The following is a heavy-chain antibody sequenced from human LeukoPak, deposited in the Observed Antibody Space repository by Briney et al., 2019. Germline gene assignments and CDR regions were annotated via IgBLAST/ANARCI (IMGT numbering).Heavy chain of an antibody. V-gene: IGHV1-2*02. D-gene: IGHD6-13*01. Sequence: ASVKVSCKASGYAFTGYYMHWVRQAPGQGLEWMGWINPNSGGTNYAQKFQGRVTMTRDTSISTAYMELSRLRSDDTAVYYCARVSSSWHYYYYYYMDVWGKGTTVTVPS. CDR3: ARVSSSWHYYYYYYMDV. CDR2: INPNSGGT. CDR1: GYAFTGYY. J-gene: IGHJ6*03.